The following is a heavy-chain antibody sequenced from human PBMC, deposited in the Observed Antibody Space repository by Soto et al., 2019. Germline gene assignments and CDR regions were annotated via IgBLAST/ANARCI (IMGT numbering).Heavy chain of an antibody. J-gene: IGHJ6*02. CDR3: PRGHYYGMDV. CDR2: TNTDGTAT. V-gene: IGHV3-74*03. CDR1: GFTFSAYW. Sequence: PGGSLRLSCAASGFTFSAYWMHWVRQAPGKGLVWVSRTNTDGTATTYADSVEGRFTISRDNAKNMLYLQMNSLRAEDTAVYYCPRGHYYGMDVWGQGTTVTVSS.